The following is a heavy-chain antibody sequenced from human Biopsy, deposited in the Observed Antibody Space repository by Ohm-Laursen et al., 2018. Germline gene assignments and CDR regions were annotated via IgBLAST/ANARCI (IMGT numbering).Heavy chain of an antibody. CDR2: LYTSGDT. CDR1: SGLISNYY. J-gene: IGHJ4*02. Sequence: SDTLSLTCAVSSGLISNYYWSWIRQPAGKGLEWIGRLYTSGDTNYNPSLKSRVSVSEDTSKNQFSLRLTSVTAADTAVYFCARGLVDMATLDYHFDRWGRGTLVTVSS. CDR3: ARGLVDMATLDYHFDR. V-gene: IGHV4-4*07. D-gene: IGHD5-24*01.